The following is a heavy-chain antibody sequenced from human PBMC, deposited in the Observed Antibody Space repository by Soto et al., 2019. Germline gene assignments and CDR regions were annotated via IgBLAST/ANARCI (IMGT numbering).Heavy chain of an antibody. V-gene: IGHV1-46*03. Sequence: QVQLVQSGAEVKKPGASVKVSCKASGYTFTSYYMHWVRQAPGQGLEWMGIINPSGGRTSYAQKVPGRVTMTRDTSTSTVYMELSSRRSEDTAVYYCARGLPDILTNDGYYYMDVWGKGTTVTVSS. J-gene: IGHJ6*03. CDR3: ARGLPDILTNDGYYYMDV. D-gene: IGHD3-9*01. CDR1: GYTFTSYY. CDR2: INPSGGRT.